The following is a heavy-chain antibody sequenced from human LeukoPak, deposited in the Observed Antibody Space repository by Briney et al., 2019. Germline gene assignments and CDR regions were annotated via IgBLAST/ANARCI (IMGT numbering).Heavy chain of an antibody. V-gene: IGHV3-30*02. CDR1: GFTFSSYG. D-gene: IGHD4-17*01. J-gene: IGHJ3*02. CDR3: AKVSSVTTNYDAFDI. CDR2: IRYDGSNK. Sequence: PAGSLTLSCAAYGFTFSSYGMNWIRQAPGKGLEWVAFIRYDGSNKYYADSVKGRFTISRDNSKNTLYLQMNSLRAEDTAVYYCAKVSSVTTNYDAFDIWGQGTMVTVSS.